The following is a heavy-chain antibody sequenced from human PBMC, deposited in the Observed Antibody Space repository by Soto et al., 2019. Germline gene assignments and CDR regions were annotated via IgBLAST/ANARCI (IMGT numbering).Heavy chain of an antibody. CDR3: ARGGVLGALEIDY. D-gene: IGHD3-16*01. J-gene: IGHJ4*02. CDR1: GFTFSSYG. CDR2: ISHDGSNT. Sequence: GGSLRLSCAASGFTFSSYGMHWVRQAPGTGLEWVARISHDGSNTYYADSVKGRFTITRDKSKNTLYLQMSSLRSEDTAVYYCARGGVLGALEIDYRGQGTLVTGSS. V-gene: IGHV3-30*03.